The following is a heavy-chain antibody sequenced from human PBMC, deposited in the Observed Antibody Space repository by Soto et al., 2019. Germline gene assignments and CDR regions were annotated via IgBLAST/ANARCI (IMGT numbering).Heavy chain of an antibody. J-gene: IGHJ5*02. CDR1: GGTFSSYA. Sequence: ASVNVSCKASGGTFSSYAISWVRQAPGQGLEWMGGIIPIFGTANYAQKFQGRVTITADESTSTAYMELSSLRSEDTAVYYCARGSSSPDWFDPWGQGTLVTVSS. V-gene: IGHV1-69*13. CDR2: IIPIFGTA. D-gene: IGHD6-13*01. CDR3: ARGSSSPDWFDP.